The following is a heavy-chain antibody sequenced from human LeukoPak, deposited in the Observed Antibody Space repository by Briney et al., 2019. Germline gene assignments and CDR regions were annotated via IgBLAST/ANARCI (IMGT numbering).Heavy chain of an antibody. CDR1: GGSISSGDYY. CDR3: ARDGSSGSFDY. V-gene: IGHV4-30-4*01. CDR2: IFYSGST. J-gene: IGHJ4*02. Sequence: SQTLSLTCTVSGGSISSGDYYWSWIRQPPGKGLECIGYIFYSGSTYYNPSLKTRVTISVNTSNNQFSLKLSSVNGADQDGYYCARDGSSGSFDYWGQGTLVTVSS. D-gene: IGHD3-10*01.